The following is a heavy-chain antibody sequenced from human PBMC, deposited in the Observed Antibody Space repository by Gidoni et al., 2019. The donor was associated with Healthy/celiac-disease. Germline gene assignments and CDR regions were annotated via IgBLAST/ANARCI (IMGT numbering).Heavy chain of an antibody. Sequence: LRHSCAASGFTFSDYYMSWIRQARGKGLEWVSYISSSGSTIYYADSVKGRFTISRDNAKNSLYLQMTSLSAEDTAVYYCARGPYDGAFDIWGQGTMVTVSS. V-gene: IGHV3-11*01. CDR3: ARGPYDGAFDI. D-gene: IGHD5-12*01. J-gene: IGHJ3*02. CDR2: ISSSGSTI. CDR1: GFTFSDYY.